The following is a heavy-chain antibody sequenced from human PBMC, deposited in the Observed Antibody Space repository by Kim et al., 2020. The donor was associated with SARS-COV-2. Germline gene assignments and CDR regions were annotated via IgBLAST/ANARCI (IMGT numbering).Heavy chain of an antibody. V-gene: IGHV3-30*18. CDR1: GFTFSSYG. Sequence: GGSLRLSCAASGFTFSSYGMHWVRQAPGKGLEWVAVISYDGSNKYYADSVKGRFTISRDNSKNTLYLQMNSLRAEDTAVYYCAKDHQITMVRVVIMPFD. CDR2: ISYDGSNK. D-gene: IGHD3-10*01. J-gene: IGHJ4*01. CDR3: AKDHQITMVRVVIMPFD.